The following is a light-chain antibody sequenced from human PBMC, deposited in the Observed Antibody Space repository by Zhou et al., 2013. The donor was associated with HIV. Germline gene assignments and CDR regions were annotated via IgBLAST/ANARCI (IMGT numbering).Light chain of an antibody. Sequence: QSALTQPASVSGSPGQSITISCTGTSSDVGGYSSVSWYQQHPGKAPKLMIYDVSNRPSGVSTRFSGSKSGNTASLTISGLQAEDEAEYYCSSYTSSTTLVIFGGGTELTVL. CDR2: DVS. J-gene: IGLJ2*01. CDR1: SSDVGGYSS. V-gene: IGLV2-14*03. CDR3: SSYTSSTTLVI.